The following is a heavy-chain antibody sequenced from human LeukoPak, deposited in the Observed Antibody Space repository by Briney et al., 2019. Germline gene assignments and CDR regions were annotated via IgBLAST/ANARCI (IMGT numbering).Heavy chain of an antibody. CDR1: GGSISRSNYY. J-gene: IGHJ3*02. CDR3: AGTVYDAFDI. Sequence: SETLSLTCTVSGGSISRSNYYWGWIRQPPGKGLEWIGSIYYRGSTYYNPSLKSRVTISVDTSKNQFSLKLSSVTAADTAVYYCAGTVYDAFDIWGQGTMVTVSS. D-gene: IGHD4-17*01. V-gene: IGHV4-39*07. CDR2: IYYRGST.